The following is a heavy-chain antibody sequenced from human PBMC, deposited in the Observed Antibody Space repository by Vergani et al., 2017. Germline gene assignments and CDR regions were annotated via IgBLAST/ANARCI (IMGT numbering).Heavy chain of an antibody. D-gene: IGHD6-13*01. V-gene: IGHV4-4*07. CDR1: GGSISSYY. CDR2: IYTSGST. Sequence: QVQLQESGPGLVKPSETLSLTCTVSGGSISSYYWSWIRQPAGKGLEWIGRIYTSGSTNYNPSLKSRVTISVDTSKNQFSLKLSSVTAADTAVYYCAREGSSSSYYYMDVWGKGTTVTVSS. J-gene: IGHJ6*03. CDR3: AREGSSSSYYYMDV.